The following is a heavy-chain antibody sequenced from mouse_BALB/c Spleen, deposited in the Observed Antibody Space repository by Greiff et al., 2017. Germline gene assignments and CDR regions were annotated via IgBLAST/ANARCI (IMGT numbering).Heavy chain of an antibody. Sequence: EVKVEESGGGLVQPGGSRKLSCAASGFTFSSFGMHWVRQAPEKGLEWVAYISSGSSTIYYADTVKGRFTISRDNPKNTLFLQMTSLRSEDTAMYYCARDRPWFAYWGQGTLVTVSA. CDR3: ARDRPWFAY. J-gene: IGHJ3*01. V-gene: IGHV5-17*02. CDR1: GFTFSSFG. CDR2: ISSGSSTI. D-gene: IGHD2-14*01.